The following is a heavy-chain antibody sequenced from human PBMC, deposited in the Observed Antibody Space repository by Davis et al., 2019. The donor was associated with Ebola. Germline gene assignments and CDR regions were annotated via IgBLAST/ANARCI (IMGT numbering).Heavy chain of an antibody. Sequence: SETLSLTCTVSGGSISSGGYYWSWIRQHPGKGLEWIGYIYYSGSTYYNPSLKSRVTISVDTSKNQFSLKLSSVTAADTAVYYCARVHSSSGWLFDYWGQGTLVTVSS. D-gene: IGHD6-19*01. CDR1: GGSISSGGYY. CDR3: ARVHSSSGWLFDY. J-gene: IGHJ4*02. V-gene: IGHV4-31*03. CDR2: IYYSGST.